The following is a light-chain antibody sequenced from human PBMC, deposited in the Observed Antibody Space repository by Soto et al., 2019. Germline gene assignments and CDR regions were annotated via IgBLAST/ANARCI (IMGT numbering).Light chain of an antibody. J-gene: IGKJ5*01. CDR1: QSVRSS. Sequence: EIVLTQSPATLSLSPGERATLSCRASQSVRSSLAWYQQQPGQAPRLLIYAASNRATGIPARFSGSGSGTDFTLTISRLEPEDFAVFYCQHYDSLPITFGQGTRLEIK. CDR3: QHYDSLPIT. CDR2: AAS. V-gene: IGKV3-11*01.